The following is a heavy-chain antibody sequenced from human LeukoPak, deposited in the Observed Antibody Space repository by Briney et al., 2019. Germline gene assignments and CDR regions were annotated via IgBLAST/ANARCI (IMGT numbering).Heavy chain of an antibody. V-gene: IGHV3-23*01. Sequence: PGGSLRLSCKASGFTFSSYAMSWVRQAPGKGLEWVSAISGSGGSTYYADSVKGRFTISRDNSKNTLYLQMNSLRAEDTAVYYCAKGPNYGDYEPHFDCWGQGTLVTVSS. CDR1: GFTFSSYA. D-gene: IGHD4-17*01. J-gene: IGHJ4*02. CDR2: ISGSGGST. CDR3: AKGPNYGDYEPHFDC.